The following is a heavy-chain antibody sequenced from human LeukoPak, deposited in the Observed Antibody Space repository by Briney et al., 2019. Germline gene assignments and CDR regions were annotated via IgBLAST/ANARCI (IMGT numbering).Heavy chain of an antibody. CDR1: DDSITMYY. V-gene: IGHV4-59*01. D-gene: IGHD1-1*01. Sequence: TSSETLSLTCSVSDDSITMYYWTWIRQPPGKGLEWIGYVDHTGSTNFNPSLNGRVSISRDTTKNLFSLRLRSVTAADTAVYYCARDASGTGGKDYWGQGTLVTVSS. CDR3: ARDASGTGGKDY. CDR2: VDHTGST. J-gene: IGHJ4*02.